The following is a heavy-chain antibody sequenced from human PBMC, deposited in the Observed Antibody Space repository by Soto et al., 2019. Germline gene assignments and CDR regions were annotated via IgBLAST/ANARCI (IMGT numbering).Heavy chain of an antibody. J-gene: IGHJ5*02. V-gene: IGHV4-4*02. D-gene: IGHD2-2*01. Sequence: QVQLQESGPGLVKPSWTLSLTCAVSGGSISSSNWGSWVRQPPGKGLEWIGEIYHSGSTNYNPSLKSRVTISVDKSTNPCSVKLSSVNAADTAVYYWARGGIGTLPAEGGSWFDPWGQGTLVTVSS. CDR3: ARGGIGTLPAEGGSWFDP. CDR1: GGSISSSNW. CDR2: IYHSGST.